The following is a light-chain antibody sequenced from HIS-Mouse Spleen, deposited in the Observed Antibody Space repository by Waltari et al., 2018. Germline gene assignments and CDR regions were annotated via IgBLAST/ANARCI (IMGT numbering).Light chain of an antibody. Sequence: QSALTQPPSASGSPGQSVTISCTGTSSDVGGYNYVSWYQQHPGKAPKLMIYEVSTRPSGVPDRFSGSKSGNTAYLTVSGLQAEDEADYYCSSYAGSNNLVFGGGTKLTVL. V-gene: IGLV2-8*01. CDR1: SSDVGGYNY. CDR2: EVS. J-gene: IGLJ2*01. CDR3: SSYAGSNNLV.